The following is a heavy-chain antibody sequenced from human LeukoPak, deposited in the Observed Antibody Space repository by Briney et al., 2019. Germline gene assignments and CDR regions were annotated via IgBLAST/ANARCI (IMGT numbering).Heavy chain of an antibody. Sequence: SETLSLTCSVSGGSVSSSSYYWSWIRQPPGKGLEWIGYIYYSGSTNYIPSLKSRVTISVDTSKNQFSLKLSSVTAADTAMYYCARGNANWGQGTLVTVSS. CDR1: GGSVSSSSYY. V-gene: IGHV4-61*01. CDR3: ARGNAN. J-gene: IGHJ4*02. CDR2: IYYSGST.